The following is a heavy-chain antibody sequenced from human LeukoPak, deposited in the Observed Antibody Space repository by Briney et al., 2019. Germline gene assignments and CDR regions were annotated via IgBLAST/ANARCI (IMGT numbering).Heavy chain of an antibody. D-gene: IGHD4-23*01. CDR3: ARETTVVTPGRSDVFDI. CDR2: IYYSGST. CDR1: GGSISSHY. J-gene: IGHJ3*02. Sequence: PSETLSLTCTVSGGSISSHYWNWIRQPPGKGLEWIGYIYYSGSTNYNPSLKSRVTISVDTSKNHFSQKLSSVTAADTAVYYCARETTVVTPGRSDVFDIWGQGTMVTVSS. V-gene: IGHV4-59*11.